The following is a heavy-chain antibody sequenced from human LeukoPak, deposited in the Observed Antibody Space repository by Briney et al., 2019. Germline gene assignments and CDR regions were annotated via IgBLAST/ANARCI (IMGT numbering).Heavy chain of an antibody. CDR2: ISFDGANK. Sequence: GGSLRLSCATSGFTFSMSSMHWVRLAPGKGLEWLAGISFDGANKFSGDSVKGRFSISRDNSKNTIYLQMNSLRLDDTAVYFCARGRAGIAAAGFDYWGQGTLVTVSS. J-gene: IGHJ4*02. CDR3: ARGRAGIAAAGFDY. CDR1: GFTFSMSS. D-gene: IGHD6-13*01. V-gene: IGHV3-30*04.